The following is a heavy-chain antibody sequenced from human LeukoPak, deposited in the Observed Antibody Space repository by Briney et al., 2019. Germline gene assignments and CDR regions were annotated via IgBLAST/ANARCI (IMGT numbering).Heavy chain of an antibody. Sequence: ASVRVSCKASGYTFTSYFIHWVRQAPGQGLEWMGLINPRGGTTTFPQKFQGKVTMARDTSTSTVYMELSSLKFEDTAIYYCARDRTHYDESSGCYSRWEDWGQGTLVTVSS. J-gene: IGHJ4*02. CDR3: ARDRTHYDESSGCYSRWED. CDR2: INPRGGTT. V-gene: IGHV1-46*01. D-gene: IGHD3-22*01. CDR1: GYTFTSYF.